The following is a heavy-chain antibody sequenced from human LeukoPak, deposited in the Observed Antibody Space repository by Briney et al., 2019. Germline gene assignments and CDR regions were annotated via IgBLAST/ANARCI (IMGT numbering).Heavy chain of an antibody. CDR2: ISGDEAEK. D-gene: IGHD6-19*01. Sequence: GGSLRLSCAASGFTFSSYGIHWVRQAPGKGLDWVAFISGDEAEKYYADSAKGRFTISRDNFKNTLYLQMNSLRAEDTAVYYCAKDSSGWRNYYYGMDVWGQGTTVTVSS. J-gene: IGHJ6*02. CDR1: GFTFSSYG. CDR3: AKDSSGWRNYYYGMDV. V-gene: IGHV3-30*18.